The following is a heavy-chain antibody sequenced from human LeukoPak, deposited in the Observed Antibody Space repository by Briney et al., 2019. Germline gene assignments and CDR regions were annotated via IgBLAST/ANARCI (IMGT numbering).Heavy chain of an antibody. CDR2: MNPNSGNT. Sequence: GASVKVSCKASGYTFTSYDINWVRQATGQGLEWMGWMNPNSGNTGYAQKFQGRVTITRNTSISTAYMELSSLRSEDTAVYYCARGRRGYYYDSSGYDLDYWGQGTLVTVSS. J-gene: IGHJ4*02. CDR3: ARGRRGYYYDSSGYDLDY. CDR1: GYTFTSYD. D-gene: IGHD3-22*01. V-gene: IGHV1-8*03.